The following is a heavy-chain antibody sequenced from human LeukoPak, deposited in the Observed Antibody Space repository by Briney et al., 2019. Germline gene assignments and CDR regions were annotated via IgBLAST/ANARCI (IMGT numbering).Heavy chain of an antibody. V-gene: IGHV5-51*01. D-gene: IGHD3-16*01. Sequence: HGASLKISCKASGYSFNNYWIGWVRPLPGKGPEWMGVIYPGDSDTRYSPSFQGQVTISADKSTSTAYLQWRSLKASDTAMYYCARRGDNRDWFDPWGQGTLVTVSS. CDR3: ARRGDNRDWFDP. J-gene: IGHJ5*02. CDR1: GYSFNNYW. CDR2: IYPGDSDT.